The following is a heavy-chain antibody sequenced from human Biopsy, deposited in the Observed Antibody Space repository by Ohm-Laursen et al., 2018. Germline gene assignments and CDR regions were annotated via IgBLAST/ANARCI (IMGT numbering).Heavy chain of an antibody. D-gene: IGHD4-17*01. CDR2: ISYDGSNK. Sequence: SSLRLSCSAPGFTFRDHGMLWVRQAPGKGLEWVSLISYDGSNKYYAESMRGRFTISRDNSKNTLFLQMNSLRAEDTAVYYCARSYGDYWGDYYYGLDVWGQGATVTVSS. J-gene: IGHJ6*02. V-gene: IGHV3-30*03. CDR1: GFTFRDHG. CDR3: ARSYGDYWGDYYYGLDV.